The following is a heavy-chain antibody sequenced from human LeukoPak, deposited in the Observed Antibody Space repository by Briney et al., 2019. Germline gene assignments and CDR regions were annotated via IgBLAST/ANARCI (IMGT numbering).Heavy chain of an antibody. CDR2: IYYSRST. CDR3: VRGVVPARYAPNYFDY. CDR1: GGSISSYY. Sequence: SETLSLSCTVSGGSISSYYWSWIRQPPGKGLEWIGYIYYSRSTNYNPSLKSRVTISVDTSKNQFSLKLSSVTAADTAVYYCVRGVVPARYAPNYFDYWGQGTLVTVSS. D-gene: IGHD2-2*01. J-gene: IGHJ4*02. V-gene: IGHV4-59*01.